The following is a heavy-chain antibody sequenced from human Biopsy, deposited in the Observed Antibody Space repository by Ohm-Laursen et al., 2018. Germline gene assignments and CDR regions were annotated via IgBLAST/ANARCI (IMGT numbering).Heavy chain of an antibody. CDR1: GGTISSYY. V-gene: IGHV4-59*08. Sequence: SETLSLTCTVSGGTISSYYWSWIRQPPGKGLAWIGYIYYSGSTNYNPSLTSRVTISVDTSMNLLSLRLTSVTAADTAVYYCARHAPSYSGSYWRYFDLWGRGTLVTVSS. CDR2: IYYSGST. D-gene: IGHD1-26*01. J-gene: IGHJ2*01. CDR3: ARHAPSYSGSYWRYFDL.